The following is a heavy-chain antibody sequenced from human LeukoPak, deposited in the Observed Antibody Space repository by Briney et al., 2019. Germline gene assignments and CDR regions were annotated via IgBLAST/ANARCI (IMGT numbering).Heavy chain of an antibody. CDR3: ARDRGVTTGAFDI. CDR2: FDPEDGET. J-gene: IGHJ3*02. V-gene: IGHV1-24*01. Sequence: ASVKVSCKVSGYTLTELSMHWVRQAPGKGLEWMGGFDPEDGETIYAQKFQGRVTMTRDTSISTAYMELSRLRSDDTAVYYCARDRGVTTGAFDIWGQGTMVTVSS. D-gene: IGHD4-17*01. CDR1: GYTLTELS.